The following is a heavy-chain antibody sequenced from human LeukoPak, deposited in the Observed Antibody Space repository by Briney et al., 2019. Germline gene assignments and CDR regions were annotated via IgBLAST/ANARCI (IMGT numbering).Heavy chain of an antibody. CDR1: GGSISSSSYY. CDR2: IYYSGST. J-gene: IGHJ4*02. D-gene: IGHD6-19*01. Sequence: SETLSLTCTVSGGSISSSSYYWGWIRQPPGKGLEWIGSIYYSGSTYYNPSLESRVTISVDTSKNQFSLKLSSVTAADTAVYYCARHIAVAAPFDYWGQGTLVTVSS. CDR3: ARHIAVAAPFDY. V-gene: IGHV4-39*01.